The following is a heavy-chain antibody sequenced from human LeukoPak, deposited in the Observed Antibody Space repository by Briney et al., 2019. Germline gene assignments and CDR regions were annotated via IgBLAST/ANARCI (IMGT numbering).Heavy chain of an antibody. CDR2: IYDSGST. CDR3: ARHSSGWYWRGGDDY. D-gene: IGHD6-19*01. J-gene: IGHJ4*02. CDR1: GYSISSGYY. V-gene: IGHV4-38-2*02. Sequence: SETLSLTCTVSGYSISSGYYWGWIRQPPGKGLEWIGYIYDSGSTNYNPSLKSRVTTSLDTSKNQFSLKLSSVTAADTAVYYCARHSSGWYWRGGDDYWGQGTLVTVSS.